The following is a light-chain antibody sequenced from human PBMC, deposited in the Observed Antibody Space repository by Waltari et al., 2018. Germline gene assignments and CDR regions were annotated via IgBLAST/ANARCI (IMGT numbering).Light chain of an antibody. CDR2: LNGDGSH. V-gene: IGLV4-69*01. CDR1: SGHSHYA. J-gene: IGLJ2*01. CDR3: QTWDTDIHVV. Sequence: QLVLTQSPSASASLGASVKLTCTLSSGHSHYAIAWHQQQPKKGPRYLMKLNGDGSHTKGDGIPDRFSGSSSGAERFLTISSLQSEDEGDYYCQTWDTDIHVVFGGGTKLIVL.